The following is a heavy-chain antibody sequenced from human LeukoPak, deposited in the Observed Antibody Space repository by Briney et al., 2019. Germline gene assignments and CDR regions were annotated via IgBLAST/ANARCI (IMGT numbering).Heavy chain of an antibody. CDR2: ISGSGGST. V-gene: IGHV3-23*01. D-gene: IGHD3-22*01. Sequence: GGSLRLSCAASGFTFSSYGMSWVRQAPGKGLEWVSGISGSGGSTYYADSVKGRFTISRDNSKNTLYLQMNSLRAEDTAVYFCAKVVYEGYYDSSGYYPFDYGGQGTLVTVSS. CDR1: GFTFSSYG. CDR3: AKVVYEGYYDSSGYYPFDY. J-gene: IGHJ4*02.